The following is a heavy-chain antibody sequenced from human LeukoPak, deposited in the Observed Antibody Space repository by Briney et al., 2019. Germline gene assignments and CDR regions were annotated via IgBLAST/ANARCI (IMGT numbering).Heavy chain of an antibody. D-gene: IGHD2-15*01. Sequence: SVKVSCKASGGTFSSYAISWVRQAPGQGLEWMGGIIPIFGTANYAQKFQGRVTITADESTSTAYMELSSLRSEDTAVYYCYYCSGSSCKRTYWGQGTLVTVSS. CDR3: YYCSGSSCKRTY. CDR1: GGTFSSYA. J-gene: IGHJ4*02. V-gene: IGHV1-69*01. CDR2: IIPIFGTA.